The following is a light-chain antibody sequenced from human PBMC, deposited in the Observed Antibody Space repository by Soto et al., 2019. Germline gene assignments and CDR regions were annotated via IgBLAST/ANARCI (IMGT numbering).Light chain of an antibody. CDR2: GAS. J-gene: IGKJ1*01. CDR1: QRLSTSS. Sequence: ESVLTQSPGTLSLSPGERATLSCRASQRLSTSSLAWYQQKPGQAPRLLIYGASNRATGIPDRLSGSGSGTDFTLTISRLEPEDFAVYYCQQYGSSGTFGQGTKVDI. CDR3: QQYGSSGT. V-gene: IGKV3-20*01.